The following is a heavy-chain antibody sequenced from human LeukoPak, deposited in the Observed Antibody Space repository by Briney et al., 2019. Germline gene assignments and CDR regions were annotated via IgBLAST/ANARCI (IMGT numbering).Heavy chain of an antibody. Sequence: GGSLRLSCVASGFTFSSHWMHWVRQVPGKGLMWVSRINGDGSRIHYGDSVKGRFTISRDNAKDTLYLQMTSLRGDDTAIYFCARDALGGRTKFDSWGHGSLVTVSS. V-gene: IGHV3-74*01. CDR2: INGDGSRI. J-gene: IGHJ4*01. D-gene: IGHD3-16*01. CDR1: GFTFSSHW. CDR3: ARDALGGRTKFDS.